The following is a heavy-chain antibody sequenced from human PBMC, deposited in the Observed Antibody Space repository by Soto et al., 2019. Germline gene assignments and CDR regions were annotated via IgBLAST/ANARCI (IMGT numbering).Heavy chain of an antibody. Sequence: QVQLQESGPGLVKPSGTLSLTCAVSGGSISSSNWWSWVRQPPGKGLQWIWEIYHSGSTNYIPSLKSRVTISVEKSRTQFSLKLSSVTAADTAVYYCARRWGEGRVDYWGQGTLVTFS. CDR1: GGSISSSNW. D-gene: IGHD3-10*01. CDR3: ARRWGEGRVDY. V-gene: IGHV4-4*02. CDR2: IYHSGST. J-gene: IGHJ4*02.